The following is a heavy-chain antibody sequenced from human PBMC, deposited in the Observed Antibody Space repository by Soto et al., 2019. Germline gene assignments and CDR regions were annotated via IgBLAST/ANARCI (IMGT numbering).Heavy chain of an antibody. CDR2: ISYDGSNK. V-gene: IGHV3-30*18. CDR1: GFTFSSYG. J-gene: IGHJ4*02. D-gene: IGHD3-3*01. Sequence: QVQLVESGGGVVQPGRSLRLSCAASGFTFSSYGMHWVRQAPGKGLEWVAVISYDGSNKYYADSVKGRFTISRDNSKNTLYLQMNSLRAEDTAVYYCAKDALRGITIFGVTYYFDYWGQGTLVTVSS. CDR3: AKDALRGITIFGVTYYFDY.